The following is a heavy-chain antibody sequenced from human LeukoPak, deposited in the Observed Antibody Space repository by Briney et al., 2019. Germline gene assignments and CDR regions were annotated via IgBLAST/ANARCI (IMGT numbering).Heavy chain of an antibody. CDR1: GYSFTSYW. V-gene: IGHV5-51*01. J-gene: IGHJ3*02. CDR2: IYPGDSDT. Sequence: GEPLKISCKGSGYSFTSYWIGWVRQMPGKGLGWMGIIYPGDSDTRYSPSFQGQVTISADKSISTAYLQWSSLKASDTAMYYCARLGYDSSGYGGPIDAFDIWGQGTMVTVSS. D-gene: IGHD3-22*01. CDR3: ARLGYDSSGYGGPIDAFDI.